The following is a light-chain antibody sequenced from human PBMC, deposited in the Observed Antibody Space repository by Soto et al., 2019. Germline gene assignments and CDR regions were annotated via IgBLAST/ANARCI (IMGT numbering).Light chain of an antibody. J-gene: IGKJ4*01. CDR1: QSVRSN. Sequence: EIVLTQSPGTLSLSPGERATLSCRASQSVRSNLAWYRQKPGQAPRLLIYGASTRATGIPARFSGSGSGTEFTLTISSLQSEDSAVYYCQQYNNWPPLTFGGGTKVEIK. V-gene: IGKV3D-15*01. CDR3: QQYNNWPPLT. CDR2: GAS.